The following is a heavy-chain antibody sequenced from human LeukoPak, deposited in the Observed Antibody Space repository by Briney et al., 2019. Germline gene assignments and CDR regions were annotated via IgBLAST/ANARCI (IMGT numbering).Heavy chain of an antibody. CDR2: ISGSGNII. CDR1: GFTFSSYS. J-gene: IGHJ5*02. V-gene: IGHV3-48*04. Sequence: GGSLRLSCAASGFTFSSYSMNWVRRAPGKGLEWVAYISGSGNIIYYTESLKGRFTISRDNAKNSLFLQMNSLRVEDTAVYYCARDRGEFDPWGQGTLVTVSS. CDR3: ARDRGEFDP. D-gene: IGHD3-16*01.